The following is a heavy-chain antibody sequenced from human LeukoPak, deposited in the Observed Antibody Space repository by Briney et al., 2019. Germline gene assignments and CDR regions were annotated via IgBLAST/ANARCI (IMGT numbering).Heavy chain of an antibody. CDR2: IDPSDSYT. Sequence: GESLQISCKGSGYSFTSYWISWVRQMPGKGLEWMGRIDPSDSYTNYSPSFQGHVTISADKSISTAYLQWSSLKASDTAMYYCARGHYYDSSGYYYDVNYFDYWGQGTLVTVSS. D-gene: IGHD3-22*01. J-gene: IGHJ4*02. CDR3: ARGHYYDSSGYYYDVNYFDY. CDR1: GYSFTSYW. V-gene: IGHV5-10-1*01.